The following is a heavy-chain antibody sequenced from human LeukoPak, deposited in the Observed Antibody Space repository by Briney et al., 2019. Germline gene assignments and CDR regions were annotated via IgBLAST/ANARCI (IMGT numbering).Heavy chain of an antibody. CDR2: INPSGGST. J-gene: IGHJ3*02. V-gene: IGHV1-46*01. D-gene: IGHD2-8*01. Sequence: GASVKVSCKASGYTFTSYYMHWVRQAPGQGLEWMGIINPSGGSTSYAQKFQGRVTMTRDTSTSTVYMELTSLRSADTAVYFCARDGLYCTNGVCSSDIWGQGTLVTVSS. CDR1: GYTFTSYY. CDR3: ARDGLYCTNGVCSSDI.